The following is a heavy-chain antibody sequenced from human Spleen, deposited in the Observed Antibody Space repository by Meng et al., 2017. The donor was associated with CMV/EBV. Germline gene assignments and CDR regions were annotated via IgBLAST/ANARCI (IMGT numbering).Heavy chain of an antibody. J-gene: IGHJ4*02. V-gene: IGHV5-51*01. CDR1: GYSFTSYW. CDR2: IYPGDSDT. D-gene: IGHD6-19*01. Sequence: GESLKISCKGSGYSFTSYWIGWVRQMPGKGLEWMGIIYPGDSDTRYSPSFQGQVTISADKSISTAYLQWSSLKASDTAMYYCARRGTAPIAVAGSFDYWGQGTLVTV. CDR3: ARRGTAPIAVAGSFDY.